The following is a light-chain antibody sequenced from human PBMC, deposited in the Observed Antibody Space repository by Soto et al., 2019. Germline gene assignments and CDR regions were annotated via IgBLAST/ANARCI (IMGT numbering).Light chain of an antibody. Sequence: DIQMTQSPSTLSASVGDRVTITCRASQSISSWLAWYQQKPEKAPKLLIYDASSLESGVPSRFSGSGSGTKFTLTISSLQPDDFATYYCRQYNSYPVHFGQGTKVDIK. CDR3: RQYNSYPVH. J-gene: IGKJ2*01. V-gene: IGKV1-5*01. CDR1: QSISSW. CDR2: DAS.